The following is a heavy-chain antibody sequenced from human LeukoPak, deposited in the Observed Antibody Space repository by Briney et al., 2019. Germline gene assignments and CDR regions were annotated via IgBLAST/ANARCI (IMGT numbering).Heavy chain of an antibody. D-gene: IGHD2/OR15-2a*01. Sequence: GESLKISCKGSGYTFTNYWIGWVRQMPGKGLEFMGIIYPGDSDTRYSPSFQGQVTISVDKSINTAYLQWSSLRASDSAMYYCARAGYSNRWDGVDYWGQGTLVTVSS. CDR3: ARAGYSNRWDGVDY. V-gene: IGHV5-51*01. CDR2: IYPGDSDT. CDR1: GYTFTNYW. J-gene: IGHJ4*02.